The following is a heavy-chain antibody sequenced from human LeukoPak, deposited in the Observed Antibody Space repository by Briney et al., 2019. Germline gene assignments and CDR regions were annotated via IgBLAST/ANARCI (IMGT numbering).Heavy chain of an antibody. J-gene: IGHJ4*02. CDR1: GGSVSNGNYY. CDR2: IYYSGSA. CDR3: ARSQNYYGSGDY. Sequence: PSAALSLTCTVSGGSVSNGNYYWSLLRQPPCKALEWIGYIYYSGSANYNPSLEGRVTISVDTSKNQFSVKLSSVTAADTAVYDCARSQNYYGSGDYWSQGTLVTVSS. D-gene: IGHD3-10*01. V-gene: IGHV4-61*01.